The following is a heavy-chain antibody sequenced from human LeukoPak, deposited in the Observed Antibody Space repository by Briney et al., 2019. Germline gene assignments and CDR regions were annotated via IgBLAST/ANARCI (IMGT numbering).Heavy chain of an antibody. CDR3: ARLGIEMDYYYYYGMDV. J-gene: IGHJ6*02. V-gene: IGHV3-53*01. Sequence: GGSLRLSCAASGFTVSSNYMSWVRQAPGKGLEWVSVIYSGGSTYYADSVEGRFTISRDNSKNTLYLQMNSLRAEDTAVYYCARLGIEMDYYYYYGMDVWGQGTTVTVSS. CDR2: IYSGGST. CDR1: GFTVSSNY. D-gene: IGHD7-27*01.